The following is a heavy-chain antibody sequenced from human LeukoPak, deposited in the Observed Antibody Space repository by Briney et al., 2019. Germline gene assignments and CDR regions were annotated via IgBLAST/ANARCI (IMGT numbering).Heavy chain of an antibody. CDR2: ISGSGGRT. CDR1: GFTFSSFA. J-gene: IGHJ6*02. Sequence: PGGSLRLSCAASGFTFSSFAMSWVRQTPGKGLEWVSAISGSGGRTFYADSVKGRFTISRDNSKNTLYLQMNSLRAEDTAVYYCARDNYGMDVWGQGTTVTVSS. CDR3: ARDNYGMDV. V-gene: IGHV3-23*01.